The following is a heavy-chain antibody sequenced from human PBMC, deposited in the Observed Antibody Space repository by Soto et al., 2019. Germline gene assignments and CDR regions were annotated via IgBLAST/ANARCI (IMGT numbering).Heavy chain of an antibody. Sequence: GESLKISCKGFGFSFTSYWIAWVRQMPGKGLEWMGIIYPGDSDTSYSPSLQGQVTISADKSINTAYLQWSSLKASDTAMYYCAKHEGYCSSTSCSNFDYWGQGTPVTVSS. CDR2: IYPGDSDT. D-gene: IGHD2-2*01. CDR1: GFSFTSYW. J-gene: IGHJ4*02. V-gene: IGHV5-51*01. CDR3: AKHEGYCSSTSCSNFDY.